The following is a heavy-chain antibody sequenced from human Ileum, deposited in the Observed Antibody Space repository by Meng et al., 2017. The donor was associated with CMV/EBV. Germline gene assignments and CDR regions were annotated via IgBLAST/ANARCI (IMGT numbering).Heavy chain of an antibody. V-gene: IGHV3-7*01. D-gene: IGHD6-6*01. Sequence: GGSLRLSCVASGFTFSDYWMTWVRQAPGKGLEWVANIKQDGREKYYVDSVKGRFTISRDNAKNSVYLQMNSLRVEDTAVYYCATGGLHLVGGQGMWVTCSS. J-gene: IGHJ4*02. CDR2: IKQDGREK. CDR1: GFTFSDYW. CDR3: ATGGLHLV.